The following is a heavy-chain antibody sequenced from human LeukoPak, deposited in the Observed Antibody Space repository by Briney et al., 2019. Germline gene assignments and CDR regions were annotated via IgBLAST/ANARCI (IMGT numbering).Heavy chain of an antibody. CDR1: GGSISSYY. CDR2: IYHGGNT. CDR3: ARHIAAGTNDAFDI. D-gene: IGHD6-13*01. V-gene: IGHV4-59*08. Sequence: SETRSLTCTVSGGSISSYYWSWSRQPPGKGLEWIGYIYHGGNTKYNPSLKSRVTISVDTSKMQLSLQLSSVTAADTAVYYCARHIAAGTNDAFDIWGQGTMVTVSS. J-gene: IGHJ3*02.